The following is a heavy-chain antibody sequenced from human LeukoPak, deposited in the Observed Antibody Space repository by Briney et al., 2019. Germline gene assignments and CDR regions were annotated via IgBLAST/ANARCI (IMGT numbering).Heavy chain of an antibody. CDR3: ARRGSLTLLR. CDR1: GFTFSSYW. Sequence: GSLRLSCAASGFTFSSYWMHWVRQAPGKGLEWIGEINHSGSTNYNPSLKSRVTISVDTSKNQFSLKLSSVTAADTVVYYCARRGSLTLLRWGQGTLVTVSS. CDR2: INHSGST. D-gene: IGHD3-9*01. J-gene: IGHJ4*02. V-gene: IGHV4-34*01.